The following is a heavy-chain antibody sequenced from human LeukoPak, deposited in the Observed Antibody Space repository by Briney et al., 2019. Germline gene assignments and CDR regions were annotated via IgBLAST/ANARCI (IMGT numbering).Heavy chain of an antibody. V-gene: IGHV4-4*07. CDR3: ARGRDIVLMVYAIADY. CDR2: IYTSGST. Sequence: SETLSLACSVSDGSMKSYHWSWIRQPAGKGLEWIGRIYTSGSTDYNPSLMSRVTMSVDTSKNQFSLKLSSVTAADTAVYYCARGRDIVLMVYAIADYWGQGTLVTVSS. J-gene: IGHJ4*02. CDR1: DGSMKSYH. D-gene: IGHD2-8*01.